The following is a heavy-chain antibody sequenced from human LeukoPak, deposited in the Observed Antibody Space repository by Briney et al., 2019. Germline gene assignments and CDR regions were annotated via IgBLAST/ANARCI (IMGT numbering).Heavy chain of an antibody. D-gene: IGHD3-16*01. CDR3: ASGGHLDW. CDR2: INEDGSEK. CDR1: GITFSRFW. Sequence: PGGSLRLSCAASGITFSRFWMSWVRQAPGKGLQWVANINEDGSEKHYVDSVKGRFTISRDNAENSLYLRMNSLRAEDTAVYYCASGGHLDWWGQGALVTVAS. J-gene: IGHJ4*02. V-gene: IGHV3-7*03.